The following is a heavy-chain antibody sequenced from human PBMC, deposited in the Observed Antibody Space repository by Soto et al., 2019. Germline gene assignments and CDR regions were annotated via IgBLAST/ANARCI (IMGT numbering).Heavy chain of an antibody. CDR2: IGTSGSYI. CDR1: GFIFSRYS. D-gene: IGHD1-26*01. V-gene: IGHV3-21*01. J-gene: IGHJ4*02. Sequence: GGSLTLSCAVSGFIFSRYSMNWVRQAPGKGLEWVSSIGTSGSYIYDTDSVKGRLTISRDNTKDSLYLQMNSLRAEDTAIYYCARGSAFIGLDYWGQGT. CDR3: ARGSAFIGLDY.